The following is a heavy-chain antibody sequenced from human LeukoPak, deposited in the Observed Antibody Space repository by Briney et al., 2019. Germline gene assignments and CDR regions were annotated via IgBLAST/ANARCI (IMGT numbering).Heavy chain of an antibody. CDR2: IYYNGST. CDR3: ARVNIAARPPGSFDY. J-gene: IGHJ4*02. CDR1: GGSISCGCYG. V-gene: IGHV4-31*03. Sequence: SETRSLTCSVSGGSISCGCYGWSWIRQHPGKGLEWFGYIYYNGSTHYNSSLETRVTISVDTSQNQFYLKLSSVTAADTAVYYCARVNIAARPPGSFDYRGQGTLVTVPS. D-gene: IGHD6-13*01.